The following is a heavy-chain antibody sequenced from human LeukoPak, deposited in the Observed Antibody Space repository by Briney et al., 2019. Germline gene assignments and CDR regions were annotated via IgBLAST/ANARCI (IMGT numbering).Heavy chain of an antibody. Sequence: ASVKVSCKASGYTFTNYDINWVRQATGQGLEWMGWTNPNSGNTGYAQKFQGRVTMTRNTSISTAYMELSSLRSEDTAAYYCARSNRIAAAGIGYWGQGTLVTVSS. CDR2: TNPNSGNT. V-gene: IGHV1-8*01. CDR3: ARSNRIAAAGIGY. J-gene: IGHJ4*02. D-gene: IGHD6-13*01. CDR1: GYTFTNYD.